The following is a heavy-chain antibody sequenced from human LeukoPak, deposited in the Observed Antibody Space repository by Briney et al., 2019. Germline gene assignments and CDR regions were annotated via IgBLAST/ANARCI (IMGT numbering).Heavy chain of an antibody. V-gene: IGHV3-48*03. J-gene: IGHJ3*02. CDR1: GFTFSSYE. D-gene: IGHD2-2*01. CDR2: ISSSGSTI. Sequence: GGSLRLPCAASGFTFSSYEMNWVRQAPGKGLEWVSYISSSGSTIYYADSVKGRFTISRDNAKNSLYLQMNSLRAEDTAVYYCARDRPIVVVPAADDAFDIWGQGTMVTVSS. CDR3: ARDRPIVVVPAADDAFDI.